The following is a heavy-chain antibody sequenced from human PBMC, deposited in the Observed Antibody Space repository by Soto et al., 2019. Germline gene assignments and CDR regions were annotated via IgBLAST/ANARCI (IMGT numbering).Heavy chain of an antibody. CDR2: IHYSGST. J-gene: IGHJ4*02. V-gene: IGHV4-61*01. Sequence: QVQLQESGPGLVKPSETLSLTCTVSGGSVNSGNYYWSWIRQPPGKGLEWIAYIHYSGSTNYNPSLKGRGTISGEKSKNPVPPKAGSVAGWGPGVYYLATGPGTGVGGGDYWGQGTLVTVSS. CDR3: ATGPGTGVGGGDY. D-gene: IGHD7-27*01. CDR1: GGSVNSGNYY.